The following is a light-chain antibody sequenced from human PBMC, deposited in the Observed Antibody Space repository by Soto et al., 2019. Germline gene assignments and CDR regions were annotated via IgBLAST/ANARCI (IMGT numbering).Light chain of an antibody. V-gene: IGKV3-11*01. CDR3: QQRHMWPIT. J-gene: IGKJ5*01. Sequence: EVVLTQSPVTLSLSPGERATLSCRASQSFRGLLAWYQQKPGQAPRLLIYDAYNRATGIPPRFSGSGSGTDFTLTISILEPEDAAVYYCQQRHMWPITFGQWTRLEIK. CDR2: DAY. CDR1: QSFRGL.